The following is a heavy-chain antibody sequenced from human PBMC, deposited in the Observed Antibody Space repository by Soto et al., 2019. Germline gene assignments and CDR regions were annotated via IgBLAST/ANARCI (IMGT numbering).Heavy chain of an antibody. CDR2: VYYGGAIFYSGNI. J-gene: IGHJ3*02. CDR1: CVSLISRNSH. V-gene: IGHV4-39*01. D-gene: IGHD3-3*02. CDR3: VRYDRINMKPYSPEGFHI. Sequence: PSETLSLTCTVSCVSLISRNSHWGWTPHPPGKGLEYIGSVYYGGAIFYSGNIYYNPSLKSRVTISVDTSKNQFSLRLSSVTAADTGVYYCVRYDRINMKPYSPEGFHIWGQGTMVT.